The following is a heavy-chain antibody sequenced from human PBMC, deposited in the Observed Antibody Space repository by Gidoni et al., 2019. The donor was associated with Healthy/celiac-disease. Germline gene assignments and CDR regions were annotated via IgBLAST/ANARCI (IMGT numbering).Heavy chain of an antibody. CDR3: ARARGQKIRCPDY. D-gene: IGHD4-17*01. J-gene: IGHJ4*02. V-gene: IGHV3-48*01. CDR2: ISSSSSTI. Sequence: EVQLVESGGGVVQPGGSLRLSCAASGFTFSSYSMNWVRQAPGKGLEWVSYISSSSSTIYYADSVKGRFTISRDNAKNSLYLQMNSLGAEDTAVYYCARARGQKIRCPDYWGQGTLVTVSS. CDR1: GFTFSSYS.